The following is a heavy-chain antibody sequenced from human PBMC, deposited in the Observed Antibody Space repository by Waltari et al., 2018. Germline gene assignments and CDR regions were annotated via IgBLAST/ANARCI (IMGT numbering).Heavy chain of an antibody. V-gene: IGHV1-24*01. J-gene: IGHJ5*02. D-gene: IGHD6-13*01. CDR2: FDPEDGEK. CDR3: ATGVRGQQLGFDP. Sequence: QVQLVQSGAEVKKPGSSVKVSCKASGGTFSSYAISWVRQAPGNGLAGMGGFDPEDGEKIHPPEFQGRVNLTEDQSTDTGHLELRSLRSEDTAVYYRATGVRGQQLGFDPWGQGTLVTVSS. CDR1: GGTFSSYA.